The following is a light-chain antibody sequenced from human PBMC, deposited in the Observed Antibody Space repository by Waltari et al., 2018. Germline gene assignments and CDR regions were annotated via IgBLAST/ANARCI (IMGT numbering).Light chain of an antibody. V-gene: IGKV1-39*01. Sequence: DIQMTQPPSSRSASVGHRVTITCRASQSITSHLNWYQQQPGKAPKLLIYTASSLQSGVPSRFSGSGSGTHFTLTISSLQPEDFATYFCQQSYTTPYTFGQGTKLEIK. J-gene: IGKJ2*01. CDR2: TAS. CDR1: QSITSH. CDR3: QQSYTTPYT.